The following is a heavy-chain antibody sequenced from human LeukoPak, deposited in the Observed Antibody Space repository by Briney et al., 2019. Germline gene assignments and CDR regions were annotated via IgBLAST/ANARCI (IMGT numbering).Heavy chain of an antibody. D-gene: IGHD4-23*01. J-gene: IGHJ3*02. V-gene: IGHV3-53*01. CDR3: ASKGQDYGGNSRLFDI. CDR2: IYSGGST. Sequence: GGSLRLPCAASGFTVSSNYMSWVRQAPGKGLEWVSVIYSGGSTYYADSVKGRFTISRDNSKNTLYLQMNSLRAEDTAVYYCASKGQDYGGNSRLFDIWGQGTMVTVSS. CDR1: GFTVSSNY.